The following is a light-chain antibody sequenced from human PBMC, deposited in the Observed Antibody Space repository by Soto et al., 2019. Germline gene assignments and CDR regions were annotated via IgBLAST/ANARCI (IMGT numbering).Light chain of an antibody. CDR1: SSDVGAYDF. CDR2: DVY. Sequence: QPVLTQPASVSGSPGQSITISCTGTSSDVGAYDFVAWYQQHPGKTPKLVLYDVYNRPSGVSGRFSGSKSGDTASLTISGLQAEDEADYYCASYTGSMTAIFGGGTQLTVL. CDR3: ASYTGSMTAI. J-gene: IGLJ2*01. V-gene: IGLV2-14*03.